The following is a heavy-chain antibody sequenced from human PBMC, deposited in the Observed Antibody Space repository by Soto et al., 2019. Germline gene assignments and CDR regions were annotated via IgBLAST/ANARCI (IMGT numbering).Heavy chain of an antibody. CDR1: GGTFSSYA. J-gene: IGHJ6*02. CDR2: FIPIFGTA. Sequence: QVQLVQSGAEVKKPGSSVKVSCKASGGTFSSYAINWVRQAPGQGLEWMGGFIPIFGTADYAQKFQGRVTITADQSTSTAYMELSSLRSEDTAVYYCAQCLLGVNYYYGMDVWGQGTTVTVSS. D-gene: IGHD3-16*01. CDR3: AQCLLGVNYYYGMDV. V-gene: IGHV1-69*12.